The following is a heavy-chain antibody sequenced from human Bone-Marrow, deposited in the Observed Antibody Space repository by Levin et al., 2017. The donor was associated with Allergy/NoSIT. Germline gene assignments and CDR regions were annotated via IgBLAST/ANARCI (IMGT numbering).Heavy chain of an antibody. J-gene: IGHJ6*02. Sequence: ASVKVSCKASGYTFTSYDINWVRQATGQGLEWMGWMNPNSGNTGYAQKFQGRVTMTRNTSISTAYMELSSLRSEDTAVYYCARRGSSSWYLALGGMDVWGQGTTVTVSS. CDR3: ARRGSSSWYLALGGMDV. CDR1: GYTFTSYD. V-gene: IGHV1-8*01. D-gene: IGHD6-13*01. CDR2: MNPNSGNT.